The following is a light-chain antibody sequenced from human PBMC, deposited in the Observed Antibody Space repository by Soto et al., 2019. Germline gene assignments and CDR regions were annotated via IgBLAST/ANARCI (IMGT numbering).Light chain of an antibody. CDR1: QSVLSSSNNKNY. J-gene: IGKJ2*01. CDR3: QQYFSSLSYT. Sequence: DIVMTQSPDSLAVSLGERATINCKSIQSVLSSSNNKNYLAWYQQKPGQPPRLLIYWASTRESGVPDRFSGSGSGTDFTLTISSLQAEDVAVYYCQQYFSSLSYTFGQGTKLEIK. V-gene: IGKV4-1*01. CDR2: WAS.